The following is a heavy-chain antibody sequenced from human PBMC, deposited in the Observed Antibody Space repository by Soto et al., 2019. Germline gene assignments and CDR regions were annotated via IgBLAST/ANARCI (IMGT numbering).Heavy chain of an antibody. Sequence: GGSLRLSCAASGFTFSSYAMSWVRQAPGKGLEWVSAISGSGGSTYYADSVKGRFTISRDNSKNTLYLQMNSLRAEDTAVYYCAKDVLGDYASFSYFDYWGQGTLVTVSS. CDR1: GFTFSSYA. D-gene: IGHD4-17*01. J-gene: IGHJ4*02. CDR2: ISGSGGST. V-gene: IGHV3-23*01. CDR3: AKDVLGDYASFSYFDY.